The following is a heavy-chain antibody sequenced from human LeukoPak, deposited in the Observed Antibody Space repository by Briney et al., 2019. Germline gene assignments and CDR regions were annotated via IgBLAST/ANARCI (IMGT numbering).Heavy chain of an antibody. J-gene: IGHJ4*02. CDR1: GFTFSSYW. D-gene: IGHD7-27*01. Sequence: PGGSLRLSCAASGFTFSSYWMQWVRHAPGKGLVWVSRINTDGSSTDFADSVRGRFTISRDNAKNTLYLQMHSVRAEHTAVYHCASNWGFDYWGQGTLVTVSS. CDR2: INTDGSST. V-gene: IGHV3-74*01. CDR3: ASNWGFDY.